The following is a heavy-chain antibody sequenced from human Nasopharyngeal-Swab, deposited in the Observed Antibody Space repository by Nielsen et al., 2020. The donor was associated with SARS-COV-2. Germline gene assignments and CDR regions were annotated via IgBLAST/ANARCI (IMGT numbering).Heavy chain of an antibody. CDR3: ARVYSRSFEY. CDR1: GYTFTNYA. D-gene: IGHD6-6*01. V-gene: IGHV1-2*06. J-gene: IGHJ4*02. Sequence: ASVKVSCKASGYTFTNYAMHWVRQAPGQRLEWMGRINPNSGDTNYAQKFQGRVTMTRDTSISTAYMELSRLRSDDTAVYYCARVYSRSFEYWGQGTQVTVSS. CDR2: INPNSGDT.